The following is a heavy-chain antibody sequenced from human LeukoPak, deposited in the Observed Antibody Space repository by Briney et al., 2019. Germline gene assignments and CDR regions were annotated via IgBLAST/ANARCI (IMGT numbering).Heavy chain of an antibody. CDR1: GFTFEHHG. J-gene: IGHJ4*02. Sequence: GGSLRLSCAASGFTFEHHGMSWVRQVPGKGLEWVSGINWNGGSTGYADSVKGRFTISRDNAKNSLYLQMKSLRFEDTALYYCAAGDRNGWYFDYWGQGTLVTVSS. CDR2: INWNGGST. V-gene: IGHV3-20*04. D-gene: IGHD6-19*01. CDR3: AAGDRNGWYFDY.